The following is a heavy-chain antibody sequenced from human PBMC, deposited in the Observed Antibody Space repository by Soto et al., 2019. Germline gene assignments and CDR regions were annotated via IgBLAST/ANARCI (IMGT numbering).Heavy chain of an antibody. CDR1: GFTFSDYY. Sequence: AGGSLRLSCAASGFTFSDYYISWIRQAPGKGLEWVSYISSSGSTIYYADSLKGRFTISRDNAKNSLYLQMNSLRAEDTAVYYCARYRESSSSSPQVFDYWGQGTLVTVS. CDR2: ISSSGSTI. D-gene: IGHD6-13*01. CDR3: ARYRESSSSSPQVFDY. V-gene: IGHV3-11*01. J-gene: IGHJ4*02.